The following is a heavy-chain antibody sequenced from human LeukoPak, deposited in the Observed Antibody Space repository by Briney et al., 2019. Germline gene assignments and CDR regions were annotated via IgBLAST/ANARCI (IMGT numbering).Heavy chain of an antibody. J-gene: IGHJ4*02. CDR2: IYYSGST. CDR3: ARHPVGYCSGGSCYRFDY. V-gene: IGHV4-39*01. CDR1: GGSISSSSYY. Sequence: PSETLSLTCTVSGGSISSSSYYWGWIRQPPGKGLEWIGSIYYSGSTYYNPSLKSRVTISVDTSKNQFSLKLSSVTAADTAVYYCARHPVGYCSGGSCYRFDYWGQGTLVTVSS. D-gene: IGHD2-15*01.